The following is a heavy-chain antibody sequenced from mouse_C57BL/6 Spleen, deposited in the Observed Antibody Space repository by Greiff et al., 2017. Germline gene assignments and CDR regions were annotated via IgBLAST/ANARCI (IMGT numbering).Heavy chain of an antibody. CDR1: GYTFTSYW. Sequence: VQLQQPGAELVKPGASVKLSCKASGYTFTSYWMHWVKQRPGQGLEWIGMIHPNSGSTNYNEKFKSKATLTVDKSSSTAYMQLSSLTSEDSAVYYCARDTTGERGAMDYWGQGTSVTVSS. J-gene: IGHJ4*01. CDR3: ARDTTGERGAMDY. D-gene: IGHD1-1*01. V-gene: IGHV1-64*01. CDR2: IHPNSGST.